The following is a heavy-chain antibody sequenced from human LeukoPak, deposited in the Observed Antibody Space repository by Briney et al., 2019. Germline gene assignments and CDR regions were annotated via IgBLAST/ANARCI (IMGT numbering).Heavy chain of an antibody. CDR2: INPSGTT. CDR1: GGSSSAYW. J-gene: IGHJ5*02. V-gene: IGHV4-34*01. D-gene: IGHD2-2*01. Sequence: SETLSLTCAVYGGSSSAYWWSWIRQPPGKGLEWIGEINPSGTTNYNPSLKGRVTISLDTSKNHFSLNLSSVTAADTAVYYCARGEAGGQYCSSTSCYLWFDPWGQGTLVTVSS. CDR3: ARGEAGGQYCSSTSCYLWFDP.